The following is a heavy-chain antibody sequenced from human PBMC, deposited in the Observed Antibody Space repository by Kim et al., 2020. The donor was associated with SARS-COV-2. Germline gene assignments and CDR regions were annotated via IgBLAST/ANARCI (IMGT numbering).Heavy chain of an antibody. Sequence: SETLSLTCIVSGGSITNYFWSWIRQPPGKGLEWIGHIYYSGSTNFNPSLKSRVTISVDTSKNQFSLKLSSVTAADTAVYYCARAPWLLPDYWGQGTLVTVSS. V-gene: IGHV4-59*13. D-gene: IGHD2-15*01. CDR1: GGSITNYF. J-gene: IGHJ4*02. CDR2: IYYSGST. CDR3: ARAPWLLPDY.